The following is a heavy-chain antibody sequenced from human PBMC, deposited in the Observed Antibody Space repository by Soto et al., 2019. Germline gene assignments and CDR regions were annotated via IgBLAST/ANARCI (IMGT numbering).Heavy chain of an antibody. CDR3: ARDYGDYGGWFDP. CDR2: IIPILGIA. CDR1: GGTFSSYT. J-gene: IGHJ5*02. D-gene: IGHD4-17*01. V-gene: IGHV1-69*02. Sequence: EASVKVSCKASGGTFSSYTISWVRQAPGQGLEWMGRIIPILGIANYAQKFQGRVTITADKSTSTAYMELSSLRSEDTAVYYCARDYGDYGGWFDPWGQGTLVTVSS.